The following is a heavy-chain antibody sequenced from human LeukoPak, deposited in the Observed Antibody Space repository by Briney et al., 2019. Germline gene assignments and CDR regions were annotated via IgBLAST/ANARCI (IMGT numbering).Heavy chain of an antibody. J-gene: IGHJ1*01. CDR1: GFTVSSNY. CDR2: IYSGGST. CDR3: AKDIRDYGATFQH. Sequence: GGSLRLSCAASGFTVSSNYMSWVRQAPGKGLEWVSVIYSGGSTYYADSVKGRFTISRGNAKNSLYLQMNSLRAEDTALYYCAKDIRDYGATFQHWGQGTLVTVSS. D-gene: IGHD4-17*01. V-gene: IGHV3-53*05.